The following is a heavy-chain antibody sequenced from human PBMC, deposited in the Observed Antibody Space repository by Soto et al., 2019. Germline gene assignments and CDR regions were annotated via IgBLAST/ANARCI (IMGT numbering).Heavy chain of an antibody. Sequence: GGSLRLSCAASGFTFSSYAMSWVRQAPGKGLEWVSAISGSGGSTYYADSVKGRFTISRDNSKNTLYLQMNSLRAEDTAVYYCAKDLPHVVAVAGGMDVWGQGTTVTVSS. CDR1: GFTFSSYA. V-gene: IGHV3-23*01. CDR3: AKDLPHVVAVAGGMDV. CDR2: ISGSGGST. J-gene: IGHJ6*02. D-gene: IGHD2-15*01.